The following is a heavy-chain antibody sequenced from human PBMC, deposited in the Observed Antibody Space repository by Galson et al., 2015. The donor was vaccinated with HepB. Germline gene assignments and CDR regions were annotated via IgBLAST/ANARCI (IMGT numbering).Heavy chain of an antibody. D-gene: IGHD4-23*01. Sequence: SLRLSCAASGFTFSYYGMNWVRQVPGKGLQWVSTISSDGDNKHYADSVKGRFTISRDNPKNALYLQMNSLRGEDTAIYYCVMEHDSTGGYSESMDVWGQGTTLTVYS. J-gene: IGHJ6*02. V-gene: IGHV3-23*01. CDR3: VMEHDSTGGYSESMDV. CDR2: ISSDGDNK. CDR1: GFTFSYYG.